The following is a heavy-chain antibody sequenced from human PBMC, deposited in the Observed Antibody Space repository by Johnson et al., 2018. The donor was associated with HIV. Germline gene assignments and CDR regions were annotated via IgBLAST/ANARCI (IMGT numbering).Heavy chain of an antibody. Sequence: QVQLVESGGGLVQPGGSLRLSCAASGFTFSDYYMSWIRQAPGKGLEWVSYISSSGSTIYYADSVKGRFPIPRDNAKNSLYLQMNSLRAEDTAVYYCARRVEGRRSANDAFDIWGQGTMVTVSS. V-gene: IGHV3-11*04. D-gene: IGHD1-1*01. CDR3: ARRVEGRRSANDAFDI. J-gene: IGHJ3*02. CDR1: GFTFSDYY. CDR2: ISSSGSTI.